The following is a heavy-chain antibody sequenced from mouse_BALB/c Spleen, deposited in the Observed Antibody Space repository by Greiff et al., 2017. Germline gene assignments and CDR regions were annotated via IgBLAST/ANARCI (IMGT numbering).Heavy chain of an antibody. V-gene: IGHV5-9-3*01. CDR3: ARHEEGYAMDY. CDR2: ISSGGSYT. CDR1: GFTFSSYA. J-gene: IGHJ4*01. Sequence: EVQGVESGGGLVKPGGSLKLSCAASGFTFSSYAMSWVRQTPEKRLEWVATISSGGSYTYYPDSVKGRFTISRDNAKNTLYLQMSSLRSEDTAMYYCARHEEGYAMDYWGQGTSVTVSS.